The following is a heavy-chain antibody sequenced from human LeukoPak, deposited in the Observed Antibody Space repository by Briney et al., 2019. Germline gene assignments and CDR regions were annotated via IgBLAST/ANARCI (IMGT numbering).Heavy chain of an antibody. V-gene: IGHV4-59*01. D-gene: IGHD6-6*01. CDR3: ARALYSSSDFDY. J-gene: IGHJ4*02. Sequence: SETLSLTCTVSGGSISSYYWSWIRQPPGKGLEWIGYIYYSGSTNYNPSLKSRVTISVDTSKNQFSPKLSSVTAADTAVYYCARALYSSSDFDYWGQGTLVTVSS. CDR2: IYYSGST. CDR1: GGSISSYY.